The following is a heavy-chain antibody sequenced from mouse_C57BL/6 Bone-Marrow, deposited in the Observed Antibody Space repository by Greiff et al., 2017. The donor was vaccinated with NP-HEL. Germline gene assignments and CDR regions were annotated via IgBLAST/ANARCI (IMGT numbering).Heavy chain of an antibody. CDR1: GYTFTSYW. CDR3: ARGGYAFDY. D-gene: IGHD2-2*01. J-gene: IGHJ2*01. V-gene: IGHV1-55*01. CDR2: IYPGSGST. Sequence: QVQLKRPGAELVKPGASVKMSCKASGYTFTSYWITWVKQRPGQGLEWIGDIYPGSGSTNYNEKFKSKATLTVDTSSSTAYMQLSSLTSEDSAVYYCARGGYAFDYWGQGTTLTVSS.